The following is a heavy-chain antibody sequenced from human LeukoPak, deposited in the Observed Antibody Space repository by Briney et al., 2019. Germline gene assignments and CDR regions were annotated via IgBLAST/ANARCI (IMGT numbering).Heavy chain of an antibody. Sequence: SETLSLTCAVYGGSFSGYYWSWIRQPPGKGLEWIGEINHSRSTNYNPSLKSRVTISVDTSKNQFSLKLSSVTAADTAVYYCARGSTIAVAGIDYWGQGTLVTVSS. CDR3: ARGSTIAVAGIDY. J-gene: IGHJ4*02. CDR1: GGSFSGYY. D-gene: IGHD6-19*01. V-gene: IGHV4-34*01. CDR2: INHSRST.